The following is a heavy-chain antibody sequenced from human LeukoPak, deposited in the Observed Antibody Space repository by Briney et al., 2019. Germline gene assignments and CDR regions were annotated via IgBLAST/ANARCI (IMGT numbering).Heavy chain of an antibody. CDR3: ASSRSYCSSTSCYPNWFDP. D-gene: IGHD2-2*01. Sequence: SETLSLTCTVSGGSISSYYWSWIRQPPGKGLEWIGYIYYSGSTNYNPSLKSRVTISVDTSKNQLSLKLSSVTAADTAVYYCASSRSYCSSTSCYPNWFDPWGQGTLVTVSS. J-gene: IGHJ5*02. V-gene: IGHV4-59*01. CDR2: IYYSGST. CDR1: GGSISSYY.